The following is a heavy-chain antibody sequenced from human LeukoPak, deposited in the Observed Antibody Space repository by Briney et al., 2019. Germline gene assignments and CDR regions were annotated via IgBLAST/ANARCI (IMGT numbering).Heavy chain of an antibody. CDR3: ARGYCSGGSCYEGWDY. Sequence: ASVKVSCKASGHTFTGYYMHWVRQAPGQGLEWMGWINPNSGGTNYAQKFQGRVTMTRDTSISTAYMELSRLRSDDTAVYYCARGYCSGGSCYEGWDYWGQGTLVTVSS. CDR1: GHTFTGYY. J-gene: IGHJ4*02. D-gene: IGHD2-15*01. CDR2: INPNSGGT. V-gene: IGHV1-2*02.